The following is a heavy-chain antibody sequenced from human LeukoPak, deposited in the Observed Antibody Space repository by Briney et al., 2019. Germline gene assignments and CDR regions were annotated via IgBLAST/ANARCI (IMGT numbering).Heavy chain of an antibody. CDR3: AKAPVTTCSGAYCYPFDY. J-gene: IGHJ4*02. V-gene: IGHV3-7*03. CDR1: GFPFSRYW. D-gene: IGHD2-15*01. CDR2: IKEDGSDK. Sequence: GGSLRLSCAASGFPFSRYWMSWVRQAPGKGLEWVANIKEDGSDKYYVDSVKGRFTISRDNAKNLLFLQVSSLRAGDAAVYYCAKAPVTTCSGAYCYPFDYWSQGTLVTVSS.